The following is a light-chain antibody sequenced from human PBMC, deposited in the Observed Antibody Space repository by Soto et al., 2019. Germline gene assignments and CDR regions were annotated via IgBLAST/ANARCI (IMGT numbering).Light chain of an antibody. CDR1: QSVTSN. CDR2: GAS. V-gene: IGKV3-15*01. CDR3: QQYNNWPPIT. J-gene: IGKJ5*01. Sequence: EIVMTQSPATLSVSPGDRPTLSCRASQSVTSNLAWYQQKPGQAPRLXXYGASTRATGIPARFSGSGSGTEFTLTISSLQSEDFAVYFCQQYNNWPPITFGQGTRLEIK.